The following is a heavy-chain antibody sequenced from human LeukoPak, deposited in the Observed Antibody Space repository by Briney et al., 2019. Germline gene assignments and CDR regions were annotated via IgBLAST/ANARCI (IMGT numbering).Heavy chain of an antibody. V-gene: IGHV3-30*18. J-gene: IGHJ4*02. CDR2: VSAGGGNK. Sequence: GSSLRLSCQPAGSTFSDYGMHCVRQAPGKGLEWVAVVSAGGGNKQYAGSVKGRFTISRDNSKNTLYLQLNSLRSEDTAVYYCAKGGVSDIGSWYGDYFDYWGQGTLVTVSS. CDR3: AKGGVSDIGSWYGDYFDY. CDR1: GSTFSDYG. D-gene: IGHD6-13*01.